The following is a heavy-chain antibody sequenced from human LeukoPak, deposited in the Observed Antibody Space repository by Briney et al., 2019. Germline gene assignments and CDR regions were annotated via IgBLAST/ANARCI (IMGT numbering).Heavy chain of an antibody. Sequence: EASEKVSCKASGYTFTGYYMHWVRQAPGQGLEWVGWINPKNGGSNYAQKFQGRVTMTRDRSISTAYMELSRLTSDDTAVYYCARDNSVRDEAWWFNPWGQGTPLTVSS. CDR1: GYTFTGYY. V-gene: IGHV1-2*02. J-gene: IGHJ5*02. CDR3: ARDNSVRDEAWWFNP. D-gene: IGHD5-24*01. CDR2: INPKNGGS.